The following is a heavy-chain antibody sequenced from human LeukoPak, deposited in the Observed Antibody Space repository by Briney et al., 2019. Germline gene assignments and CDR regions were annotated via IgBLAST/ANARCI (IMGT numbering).Heavy chain of an antibody. Sequence: SETLSLTCTVSGGSISSSSYYWGWIRQPPGKGLEWIGSIYYSGSTYYNPSLKSRVTISVDTSKNQFSLKLSSVTAADTAVYYCARRVTMVRGVTGDAFDIWGQGTMVTVSS. CDR3: ARRVTMVRGVTGDAFDI. D-gene: IGHD3-10*01. CDR1: GGSISSSSYY. CDR2: IYYSGST. J-gene: IGHJ3*02. V-gene: IGHV4-39*07.